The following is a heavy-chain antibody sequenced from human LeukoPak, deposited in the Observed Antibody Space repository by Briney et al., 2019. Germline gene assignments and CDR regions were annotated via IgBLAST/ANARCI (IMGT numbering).Heavy chain of an antibody. J-gene: IGHJ4*02. Sequence: GGSLRLSCAASGFTFSHYWMQWVRQAPGKGLVWVSRTNSDGSSTTYADSVKGRFTISRDNAKNSLYLQMNSLRAEDTAVYYCARDFGYFWGQGTLVTVSS. V-gene: IGHV3-74*01. CDR3: ARDFGYF. CDR2: TNSDGSST. CDR1: GFTFSHYW. D-gene: IGHD3-10*01.